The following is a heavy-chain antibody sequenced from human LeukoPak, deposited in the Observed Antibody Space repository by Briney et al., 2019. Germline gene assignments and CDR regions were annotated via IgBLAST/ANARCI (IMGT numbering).Heavy chain of an antibody. CDR2: IYTSGST. CDR1: GGSISSYY. D-gene: IGHD5-24*01. Sequence: SETLSLTCTVSGGSISSYYWSWIRQPAGKGLEWIGRIYTSGSTNYNPSLKSRVTMSVDTSKNQFSLKLSSVTAADTAVYYCARELDGNRYYYYMDVWGKGTTVTISS. V-gene: IGHV4-4*07. J-gene: IGHJ6*03. CDR3: ARELDGNRYYYYMDV.